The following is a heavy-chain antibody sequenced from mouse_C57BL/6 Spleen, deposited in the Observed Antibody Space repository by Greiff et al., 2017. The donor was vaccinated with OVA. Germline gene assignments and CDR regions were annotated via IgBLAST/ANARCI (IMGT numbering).Heavy chain of an antibody. J-gene: IGHJ1*03. Sequence: EVKLMESGAELVRPGSSVKMSCKTSGYTFTSYGINWVKQRPGQGLEWIGYIYIGNGYTEYNEKFKGKATLTSDTSSSTAYMQLSSLTSEDSAIYFCARSSPLWLRDWYFDVWGTETTVTVSS. CDR2: IYIGNGYT. V-gene: IGHV1-58*01. D-gene: IGHD2-2*01. CDR3: ARSSPLWLRDWYFDV. CDR1: GYTFTSYG.